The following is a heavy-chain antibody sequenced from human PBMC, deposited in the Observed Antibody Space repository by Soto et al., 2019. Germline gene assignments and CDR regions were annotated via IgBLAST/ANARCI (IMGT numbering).Heavy chain of an antibody. V-gene: IGHV3-30-3*01. CDR1: GFTFSSYA. Sequence: ESGGGVVQPGRSLRLSCAASGFTFSSYAMHWVRQAPGKGLEWVAVISYDGSNKYYADSVKGRFTISRDNSKNTLYLQMNSLRGNKTDVYYCARDSIRSGGWYEYFDYLGQGTLVTVSS. J-gene: IGHJ4*02. D-gene: IGHD6-19*01. CDR3: ARDSIRSGGWYEYFDY. CDR2: ISYDGSNK.